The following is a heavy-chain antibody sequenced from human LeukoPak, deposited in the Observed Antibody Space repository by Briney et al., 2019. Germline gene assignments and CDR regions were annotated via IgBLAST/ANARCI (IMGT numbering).Heavy chain of an antibody. Sequence: GGSLRLSCAASGFTFSSYKMNWVRQAPGKGLEWVSYISDSSSTIYYADSVKGRFTISRDNAKNSLYLQMNSLRAEDTAVYYCTREFQDYASSYDAFDIWGQGTMVTVSS. CDR1: GFTFSSYK. J-gene: IGHJ3*02. V-gene: IGHV3-48*04. CDR3: TREFQDYASSYDAFDI. CDR2: ISDSSSTI. D-gene: IGHD2-2*01.